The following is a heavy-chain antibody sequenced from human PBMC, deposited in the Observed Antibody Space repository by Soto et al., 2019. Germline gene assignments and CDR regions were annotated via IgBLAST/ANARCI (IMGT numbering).Heavy chain of an antibody. Sequence: EVQLVESGGGLVQPGGSLRLSCAASGFTVSSNYMSWVRQAPGKGLEWVSVIYSGGSTYYADSVKGRFTISRDNSKNTLYLQMNSLRAEDTAVYYCARSPGWDGYNLGGGYWYFDLWGRGTLVTVSS. CDR2: IYSGGST. CDR1: GFTVSSNY. J-gene: IGHJ2*01. D-gene: IGHD5-12*01. V-gene: IGHV3-66*01. CDR3: ARSPGWDGYNLGGGYWYFDL.